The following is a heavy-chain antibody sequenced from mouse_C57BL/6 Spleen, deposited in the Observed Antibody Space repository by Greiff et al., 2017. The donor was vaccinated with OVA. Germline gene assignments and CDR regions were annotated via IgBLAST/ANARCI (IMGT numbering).Heavy chain of an antibody. V-gene: IGHV1-53*01. J-gene: IGHJ3*01. CDR2: INPSNGGT. CDR1: GYTFTSYW. CDR3: AGTGLYARSNPAWFAY. Sequence: QVQLQQPGTELVKPGASVKLSCKASGYTFTSYWMHWVKQRPGQGLEWIGNINPSNGGTNYNEKFKSKATLTVDKSSSTAYLQLSSLTSAESAVYYCAGTGLYARSNPAWFAYWGQGTLVTVSA. D-gene: IGHD3-3*01.